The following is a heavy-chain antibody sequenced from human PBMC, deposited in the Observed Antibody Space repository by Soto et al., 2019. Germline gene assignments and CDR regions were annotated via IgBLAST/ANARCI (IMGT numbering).Heavy chain of an antibody. J-gene: IGHJ6*03. D-gene: IGHD6-19*01. CDR2: IYYSGST. V-gene: IGHV4-39*01. Sequence: QLQLQESGPGLVKPSETLSLTCTVSGGSISSSSYYWGWIRQPPGKGLEWIGSIYYSGSTYYNPSLKSRVTISVDTSKNQFSLKLSSVTAADTAVYYCARHVGGYSSGWYPAGEYMDVWGKGTTVTVSS. CDR3: ARHVGGYSSGWYPAGEYMDV. CDR1: GGSISSSSYY.